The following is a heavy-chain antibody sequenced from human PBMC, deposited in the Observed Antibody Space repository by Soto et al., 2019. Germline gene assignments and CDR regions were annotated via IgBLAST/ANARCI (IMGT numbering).Heavy chain of an antibody. CDR2: IIPIFGTA. CDR1: GGTFSSYA. V-gene: IGHV1-69*13. Sequence: WASVKVSCKASGGTFSSYAISWVRQAPGQGLEWMGGIIPIFGTANYAQKFQGRVTITADESTSTAYMELSSLRSEDTAVYYCARDRRATMITFGGVIVTILDYWGQGTLVTVSS. CDR3: ARDRRATMITFGGVIVTILDY. D-gene: IGHD3-16*02. J-gene: IGHJ4*02.